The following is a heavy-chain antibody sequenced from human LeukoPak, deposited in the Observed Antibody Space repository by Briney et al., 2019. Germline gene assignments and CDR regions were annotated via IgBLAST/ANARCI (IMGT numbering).Heavy chain of an antibody. CDR1: GFTFTSSA. CDR3: AADLYYYDSSGYPPLDP. D-gene: IGHD3-22*01. CDR2: IVVGSGNT. Sequence: ASVKVSCKASGFTFTSSAMQWVRQARGQRLEWIGWIVVGSGNTNYAQKFQERVTITRDMSTSTAYIELSSLRSEDTAVYYCAADLYYYDSSGYPPLDPWGQGTLVTVSS. V-gene: IGHV1-58*02. J-gene: IGHJ5*02.